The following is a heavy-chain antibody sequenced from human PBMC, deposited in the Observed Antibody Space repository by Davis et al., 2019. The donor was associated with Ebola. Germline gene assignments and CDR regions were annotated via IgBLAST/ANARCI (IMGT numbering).Heavy chain of an antibody. CDR3: ARVDPYALAGVADL. Sequence: PGGSLRLSCAASGFTFSSYAMSWVRQAPGKGLEWVSRISTDGETRDYADTVKGRFIISRDNAQNTLYLHMDGLRVDDTAVYYCARVDPYALAGVADLWGQGAVVTVSS. CDR2: ISTDGETR. V-gene: IGHV3-23*01. J-gene: IGHJ3*01. D-gene: IGHD2-2*01. CDR1: GFTFSSYA.